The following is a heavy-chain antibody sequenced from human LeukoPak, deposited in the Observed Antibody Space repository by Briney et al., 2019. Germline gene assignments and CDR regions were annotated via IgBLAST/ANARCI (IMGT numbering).Heavy chain of an antibody. Sequence: GGSLTLSCAASGFTVSSNYMSWVRQAPGKGLEWVSVIYSGGSTYYADSVKGRFTTSRDNAKNSLYLQMNSLRAEDTAVYYCAQGAFLWSPDYWGQGTLVTVSS. CDR1: GFTVSSNY. D-gene: IGHD2/OR15-2a*01. CDR2: IYSGGST. V-gene: IGHV3-53*01. CDR3: AQGAFLWSPDY. J-gene: IGHJ4*02.